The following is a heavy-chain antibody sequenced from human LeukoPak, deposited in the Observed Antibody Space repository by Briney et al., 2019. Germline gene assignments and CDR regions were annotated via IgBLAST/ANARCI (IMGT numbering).Heavy chain of an antibody. CDR2: IYYSGST. CDR1: GGSISSYY. J-gene: IGHJ4*02. D-gene: IGHD2-21*01. CDR3: AKGGESYFDY. V-gene: IGHV4-59*01. Sequence: SETLCLTCTVSGGSISSYYWSWIRQPPGKGLEWIGYIYYSGSTNYNPSLKSRVTISVDTSKNQFSLKLSSMTAADTAVYYCAKGGESYFDYWGQGTLDTVSS.